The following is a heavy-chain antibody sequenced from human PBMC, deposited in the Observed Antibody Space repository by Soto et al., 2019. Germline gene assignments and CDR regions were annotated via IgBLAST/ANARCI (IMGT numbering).Heavy chain of an antibody. V-gene: IGHV4-31*02. CDR1: SGSITSGGFY. D-gene: IGHD2-15*01. J-gene: IGHJ5*02. CDR3: ARGGSGDNWFDP. Sequence: QVLLQESGPGLVRPSQTLSLTCVVSSGSITSGGFYWHWVRQRPGEGLEWIGYIFHSGSIYYNPSRRSRVSMSMGTSNDQFSLNLSSVTAADTAVYFCARGGSGDNWFDPWGQGTLVTVSS. CDR2: IFHSGSI.